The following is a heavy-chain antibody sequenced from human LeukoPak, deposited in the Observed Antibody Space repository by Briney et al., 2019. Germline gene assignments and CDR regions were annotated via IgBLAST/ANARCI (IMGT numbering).Heavy chain of an antibody. CDR2: INHSGST. D-gene: IGHD3-22*01. J-gene: IGHJ4*02. Sequence: PSETLSLTCAVYGGSFSGYYWSWLRQSPGKGLEWSGEINHSGSTNYNPSLKGRVTMSVDTSKNQFSLKLSSVTAADTAVYYCARERRDYYDSSGYYYYWGQGTLVTVSS. CDR3: ARERRDYYDSSGYYYY. V-gene: IGHV4-34*01. CDR1: GGSFSGYY.